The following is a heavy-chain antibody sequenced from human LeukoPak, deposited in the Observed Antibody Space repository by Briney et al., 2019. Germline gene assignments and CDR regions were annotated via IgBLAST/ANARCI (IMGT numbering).Heavy chain of an antibody. CDR1: GFTVSSNY. V-gene: IGHV3-66*01. J-gene: IGHJ6*02. CDR2: IYSGGST. CDR3: ARELIAASYYYYYGMDV. D-gene: IGHD6-13*01. Sequence: PGGSLRLSCAAAGFTVSSNYMSWVRQAPGKGLEWVSVIYSGGSTYYADSVKGRFTISRDNSKNTLYLQMNSLRAEDTAVYYCARELIAASYYYYYGMDVWGQGTTVTVSS.